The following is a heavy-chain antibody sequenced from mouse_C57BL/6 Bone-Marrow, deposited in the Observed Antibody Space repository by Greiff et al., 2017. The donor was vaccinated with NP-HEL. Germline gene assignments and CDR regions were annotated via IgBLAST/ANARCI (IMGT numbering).Heavy chain of an antibody. J-gene: IGHJ2*01. V-gene: IGHV1-69*01. CDR1: GYTFTSYW. CDR3: ARKEEGGYYVDY. CDR2: IDPSDSYT. Sequence: QVQLQQPGAELVMPGASVKLSCKASGYTFTSYWMHWVKQRPGQGLEWIGEIDPSDSYTNYNQKFKGKSTLTVDKSSSTAYMQLSSLTSEDSAVYYCARKEEGGYYVDYWGQGTTLTVSS. D-gene: IGHD1-1*02.